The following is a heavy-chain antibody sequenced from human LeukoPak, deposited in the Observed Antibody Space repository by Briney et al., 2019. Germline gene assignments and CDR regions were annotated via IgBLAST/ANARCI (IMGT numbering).Heavy chain of an antibody. CDR3: TRNLYSSSLIVD. V-gene: IGHV3-49*04. J-gene: IGHJ6*02. D-gene: IGHD6-13*01. Sequence: QPGRSLRLSCTPSGFTFADFEMSWVRQSPGKGLEWVGFIRTKAFGATTVYAASVKGRFTISRDDSISVAYLQMNSLKTEDTALYYCTRNLYSSSLIVDWGQGTTVTVSS. CDR1: GFTFADFE. CDR2: IRTKAFGATT.